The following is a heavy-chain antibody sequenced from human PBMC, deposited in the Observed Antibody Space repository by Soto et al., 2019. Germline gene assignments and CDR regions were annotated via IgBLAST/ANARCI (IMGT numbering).Heavy chain of an antibody. J-gene: IGHJ6*02. Sequence: PGGSLRLSCAASGFTFSSYWMSWVRQAPGKGLEWVANIKQDGSEKYYVDSVKGRFTISRDNAKNSLYLQMNSLRAEDTAVYYCAREGYCSSTSCYAGPDYYYYYGMDVWGQGTTVTVSS. V-gene: IGHV3-7*04. CDR1: GFTFSSYW. CDR2: IKQDGSEK. CDR3: AREGYCSSTSCYAGPDYYYYYGMDV. D-gene: IGHD2-2*01.